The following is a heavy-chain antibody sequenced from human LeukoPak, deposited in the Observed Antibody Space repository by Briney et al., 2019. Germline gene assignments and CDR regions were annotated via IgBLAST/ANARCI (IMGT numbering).Heavy chain of an antibody. D-gene: IGHD1-26*01. CDR3: ARDGGGAYSLAFDI. V-gene: IGHV3-53*01. CDR1: GFTFSTYW. Sequence: PGGPLRLSCAASGFTFSTYWMHWARQAPGKGLEWVSLIYSGGSTNYVDSVKGRFTISRDNSKNTLYLQMNNLRAEDTAVYYCARDGGGAYSLAFDIWGQGTLVTVSS. J-gene: IGHJ3*02. CDR2: IYSGGST.